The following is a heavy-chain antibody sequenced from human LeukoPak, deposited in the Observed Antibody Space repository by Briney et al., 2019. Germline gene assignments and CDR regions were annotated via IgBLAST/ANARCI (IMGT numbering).Heavy chain of an antibody. V-gene: IGHV5-51*01. J-gene: IGHJ3*02. CDR1: GYSFTSYW. CDR2: IYPGDSDT. D-gene: IGHD2-8*01. CDR3: ARREILTRDSDAFDI. Sequence: GESLKISCKGSGYSFTSYWIGWVRQMPGKGLEWMGIIYPGDSDTRYSPSFQGQVTISADKSISTAYLQWSSLKASDTAMYYCARREILTRDSDAFDIWGQGTMVTVSS.